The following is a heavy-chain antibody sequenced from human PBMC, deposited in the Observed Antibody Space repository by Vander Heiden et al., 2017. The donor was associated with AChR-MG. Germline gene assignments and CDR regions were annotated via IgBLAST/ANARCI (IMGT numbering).Heavy chain of an antibody. CDR1: GDSISGSSYY. CDR3: ARQPSGYSSGWYFSA. D-gene: IGHD6-19*01. V-gene: IGHV4-39*01. J-gene: IGHJ4*02. Sequence: QLQLQESGPGLVKPSETLSLTCSVSGDSISGSSYYWGWIRQPTGKGLEWIGSVYSSGSASYNPSLKSRVTISVDASKNQFSLRLNSVTAADTAVYYCARQPSGYSSGWYFSAWGQGTLVTVSS. CDR2: VYSSGSA.